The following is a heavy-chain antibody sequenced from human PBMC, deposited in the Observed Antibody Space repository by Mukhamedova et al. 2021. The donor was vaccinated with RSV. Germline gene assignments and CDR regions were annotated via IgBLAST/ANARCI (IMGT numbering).Heavy chain of an antibody. J-gene: IGHJ6*03. CDR2: ISSSSSTI. V-gene: IGHV3-48*01. CDR3: ARDRSSRYYYYYYMDV. D-gene: IGHD6-6*01. Sequence: MGWVRQAPGKGLEWVSYISSSSSTIYYADSVKGRFTVSKDNAKNSLYLQMNSLRAEDTAVYYCARDRSSRYYYYYYMDVWGKGTTV.